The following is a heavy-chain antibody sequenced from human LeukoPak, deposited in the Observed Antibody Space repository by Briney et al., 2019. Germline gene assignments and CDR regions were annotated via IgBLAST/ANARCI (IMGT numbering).Heavy chain of an antibody. J-gene: IGHJ4*02. V-gene: IGHV4-31*03. CDR3: SRGLDSRKLGY. D-gene: IGHD3-22*01. CDR2: IHPSGRL. Sequence: PSQTLSHTCTVSGASFSSGDQYWNWIRQSPGKGLESIGSIHPSGRLYNNPSLESRVTISIDTSKNQFSLNLNSVTAADTAVYFGSRGLDSRKLGYWGQGTLVTVSS. CDR1: GASFSSGDQY.